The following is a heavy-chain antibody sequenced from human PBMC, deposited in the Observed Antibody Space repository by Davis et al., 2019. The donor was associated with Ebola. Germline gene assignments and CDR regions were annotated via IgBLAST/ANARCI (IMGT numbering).Heavy chain of an antibody. D-gene: IGHD1-26*01. V-gene: IGHV3-23*01. CDR1: GFTFSSDA. CDR3: TTEGVGPGRHFDY. J-gene: IGHJ4*02. CDR2: IGISGDT. Sequence: GESLKISCAAAGFTFSSDAMAWVRQAPGKGLEWVCAIGISGDTFYADFVKGRFTISIDNSKDMVYLQMNSLRVEDTAVYYCTTEGVGPGRHFDYWGQGTLVTVSS.